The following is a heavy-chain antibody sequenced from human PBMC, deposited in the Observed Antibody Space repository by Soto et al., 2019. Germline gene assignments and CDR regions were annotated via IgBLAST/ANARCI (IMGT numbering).Heavy chain of an antibody. J-gene: IGHJ4*02. CDR1: GFTFSSFW. V-gene: IGHV3-74*01. D-gene: IGHD3-10*01. Sequence: EVQLVESGGGLVQSGGSLRLSCAVSGFTFSSFWMHWVRQAPGKGLVWVSRINTDGSSTSYADSVKGRFTISRDNAKNTLYLQMNSLRVEDTAMYYCAKRGVDTFGLSYWGQGTLVTVFS. CDR2: INTDGSST. CDR3: AKRGVDTFGLSY.